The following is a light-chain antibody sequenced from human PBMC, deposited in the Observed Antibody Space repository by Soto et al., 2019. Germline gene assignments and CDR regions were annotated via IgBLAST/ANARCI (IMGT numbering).Light chain of an antibody. CDR2: EVS. J-gene: IGLJ1*01. CDR3: SSYTSSSTV. Sequence: QSVLTQPASVSGSPGQSITISCTGTSSDVGGYNYVSWYQQHPGKAPKLMIYEVSNRPSGVSNRFSGSKSGNTASLTISGLQAEDEADYYCSSYTSSSTVFGPGTKGTVL. V-gene: IGLV2-14*01. CDR1: SSDVGGYNY.